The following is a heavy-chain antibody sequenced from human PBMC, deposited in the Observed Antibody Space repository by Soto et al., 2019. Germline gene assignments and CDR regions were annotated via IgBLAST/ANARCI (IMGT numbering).Heavy chain of an antibody. CDR2: MYYSGST. CDR3: ARHVGNSPPGS. CDR1: GGSISSSNYH. D-gene: IGHD1-26*01. Sequence: QLQPQESGPGLVKPSETLSLTCTVSGGSISSSNYHWGWIRQPPGKGLEWIGSMYYSGSTYYNPSLKSRVPIPGDTPKNQFSLQLTSVTAADTAVYHCARHVGNSPPGSWGQGTLVTVSS. V-gene: IGHV4-39*01. J-gene: IGHJ4*02.